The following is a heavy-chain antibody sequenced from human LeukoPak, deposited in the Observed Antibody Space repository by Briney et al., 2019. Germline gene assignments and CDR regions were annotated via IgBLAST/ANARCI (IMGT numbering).Heavy chain of an antibody. J-gene: IGHJ4*02. CDR2: FDPEDGET. CDR3: ATSPSTYNLSKFADY. CDR1: GYTLTELS. V-gene: IGHV1-24*01. Sequence: ASVKVSCKVSGYTLTELSMHWVRQAPGKGHEWMGGFDPEDGETIYAQKFQGRVTMTEDTSTDTAYMELSSLRSEDTAVYYCATSPSTYNLSKFADYWGQGTLVTVSS. D-gene: IGHD5-24*01.